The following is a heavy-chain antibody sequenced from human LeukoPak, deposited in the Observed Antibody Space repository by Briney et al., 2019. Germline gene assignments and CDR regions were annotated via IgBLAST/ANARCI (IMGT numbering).Heavy chain of an antibody. CDR3: ARGDYHSKFDY. CDR1: GFTFSNYG. V-gene: IGHV3-53*01. J-gene: IGHJ4*02. Sequence: GGSLRLSCAASGFTFSNYGMTWVRQAPGKGLEWVSVISGFGDTYYADSVKGRFTISRDNSKNTLYLQMNSLRAEDTAVYYCARGDYHSKFDYWGQGTLVTVSS. D-gene: IGHD4-17*01. CDR2: ISGFGDT.